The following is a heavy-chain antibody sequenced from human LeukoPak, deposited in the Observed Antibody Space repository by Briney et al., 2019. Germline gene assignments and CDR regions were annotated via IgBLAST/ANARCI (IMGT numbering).Heavy chain of an antibody. V-gene: IGHV4-39*07. CDR2: IYYSGST. CDR1: GGSISSSSYY. CDR3: ASVRGYSSGWYASGFDP. J-gene: IGHJ5*02. Sequence: SETLSLTCTVSGGSISSSSYYWGWIRQPPGKGLEWIESIYYSGSTNYNPSLKSRVTISLDMSKNQFSLKLSSVTAADTAVYYCASVRGYSSGWYASGFDPWGQGTLVTVSS. D-gene: IGHD6-19*01.